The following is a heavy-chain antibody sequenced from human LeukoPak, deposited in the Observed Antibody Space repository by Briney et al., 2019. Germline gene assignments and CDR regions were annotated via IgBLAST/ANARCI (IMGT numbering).Heavy chain of an antibody. J-gene: IGHJ6*03. CDR2: IRYDGSNK. D-gene: IGHD2-2*02. CDR1: GFTFSSYG. V-gene: IGHV3-30*02. CDR3: AKEGCSSTSCYKYYYYYMDV. Sequence: TGGSLRLSCAASGFTFSSYGMHWVRQAPGKGLEWVAFIRYDGSNKYYADSVKGRFTISRDNSKNTMYLQMNSLRAEDTAVYYCAKEGCSSTSCYKYYYYYMDVWGKGTTVTISS.